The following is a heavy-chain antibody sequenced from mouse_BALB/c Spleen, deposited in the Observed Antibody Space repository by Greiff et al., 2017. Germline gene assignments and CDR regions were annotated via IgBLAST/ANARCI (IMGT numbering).Heavy chain of an antibody. D-gene: IGHD1-1*01. J-gene: IGHJ4*01. V-gene: IGHV3-2*02. Sequence: VQLQQSGPGLVKPSQSLSLTCTVTGYSITSDYAWNWIRQFPGNKLEWMGYISYSGSTSYNPSLKSRISITRDTSKNQFFLQLNSVTTEDTATYYCARNYGSSYYAMDYWGQGTSVTVSS. CDR3: ARNYGSSYYAMDY. CDR2: ISYSGST. CDR1: GYSITSDYA.